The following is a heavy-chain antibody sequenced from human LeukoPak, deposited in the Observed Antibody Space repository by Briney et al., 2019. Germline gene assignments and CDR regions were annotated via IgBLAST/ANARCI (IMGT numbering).Heavy chain of an antibody. CDR3: AKDSGRILWFGDIDY. V-gene: IGHV3-23*01. CDR1: GFTFSSYA. CDR2: ISGSGGST. D-gene: IGHD3-10*01. Sequence: GGSLRLSCAASGFTFSSYAMSWVRQAPGKGLEWVSAISGSGGSTYYADSVKGRFTISRDNSKNTLYLQMNSLRAEDTAVYYCAKDSGRILWFGDIDYWGQGTLVTVSS. J-gene: IGHJ4*02.